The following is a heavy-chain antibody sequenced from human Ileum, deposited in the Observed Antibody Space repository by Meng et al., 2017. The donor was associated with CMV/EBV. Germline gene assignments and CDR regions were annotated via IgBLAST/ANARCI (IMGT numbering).Heavy chain of an antibody. CDR2: IKSKTAGGTT. CDR3: ATEDDCIGASCYNAFDI. Sequence: ESRKISGAASGFTFSNAWMSWVRQAPGKGLEWVGRIKSKTAGGTTDYAPPVKGRFTFSRDDSKSTLYLQMNSLKSDDTAVYYCATEDDCIGASCYNAFDIWGQGTLVTVSS. V-gene: IGHV3-15*01. D-gene: IGHD2-15*01. CDR1: GFTFSNAW. J-gene: IGHJ3*02.